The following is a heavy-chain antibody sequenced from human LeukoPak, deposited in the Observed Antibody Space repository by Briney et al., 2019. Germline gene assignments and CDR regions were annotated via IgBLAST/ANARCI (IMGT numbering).Heavy chain of an antibody. Sequence: SETLSLTCTVSGGSISSHYWSWIRQPPGKGLEWIGYIYYSGSTNYNPSLKSRVTISVDTSKNQFSLKLSSVTAADTAVYYCARISELGYDWFDPWGQGTLVTVSS. CDR1: GGSISSHY. J-gene: IGHJ5*02. CDR3: ARISELGYDWFDP. CDR2: IYYSGST. D-gene: IGHD1-7*01. V-gene: IGHV4-59*08.